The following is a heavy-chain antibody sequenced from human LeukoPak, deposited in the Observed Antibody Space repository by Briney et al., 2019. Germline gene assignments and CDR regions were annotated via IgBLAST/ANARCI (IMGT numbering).Heavy chain of an antibody. D-gene: IGHD6-19*01. CDR2: IYYSGST. Sequence: SETLSLTCAVSGGSISSNSYYWGWIRQPPGKGLEWIGSIYYSGSTYYNPSLKSRVTISVDTSKNQFSLKLSSVTAADTAVYYCARDPWYSSGWYASYYFDYWGQGTLVTVSS. CDR3: ARDPWYSSGWYASYYFDY. CDR1: GGSISSNSYY. J-gene: IGHJ4*02. V-gene: IGHV4-39*02.